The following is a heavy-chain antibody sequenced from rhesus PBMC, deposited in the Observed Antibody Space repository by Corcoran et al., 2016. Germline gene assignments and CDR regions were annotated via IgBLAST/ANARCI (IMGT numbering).Heavy chain of an antibody. CDR1: GGSISDDYY. CDR3: ARWMGGFDY. D-gene: IGHD3-34*01. J-gene: IGHJ4*01. Sequence: QVQLQESGPGLVKPSETLSLTCTVSGGSISDDYYWTWIRQPPGKGLEWIGHIYGSSVRTNYNPSHKNRVTFSIDTSTNHFSLRLTLGTAADTAVYYCARWMGGFDYWGQGVLVTVSS. CDR2: IYGSSVRT. V-gene: IGHV4-106*01.